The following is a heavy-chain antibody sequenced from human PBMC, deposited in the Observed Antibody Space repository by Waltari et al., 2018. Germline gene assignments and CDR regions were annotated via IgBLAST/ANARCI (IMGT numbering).Heavy chain of an antibody. CDR2: IIPIFGTA. Sequence: QVQLVQSGAEVKKPGSSVKVSCKASGGTFSSYAISWVRQAPGQGLEWMGGIIPIFGTANYAQEFQGRVTITADESTSTAYMELSSLRSEDTAVYYCARGYDFWSGYCFCYMDVWGKGTTVTVSS. CDR3: ARGYDFWSGYCFCYMDV. J-gene: IGHJ6*03. D-gene: IGHD3-3*01. CDR1: GGTFSSYA. V-gene: IGHV1-69*01.